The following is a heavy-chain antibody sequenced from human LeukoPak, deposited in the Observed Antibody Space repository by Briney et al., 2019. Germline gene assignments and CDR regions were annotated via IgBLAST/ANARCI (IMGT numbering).Heavy chain of an antibody. V-gene: IGHV1-69*01. Sequence: SVKVCCKASGGTFSSYAISWVRQAPGQGLEWMGGIIPIFGTANYAQKFQGRVTITADESTSTAYMELSSLRSEDTAVYYCARDSPVLLWFGESPDAFDIWGQGTMVTVSS. J-gene: IGHJ3*02. D-gene: IGHD3-10*01. CDR1: GGTFSSYA. CDR3: ARDSPVLLWFGESPDAFDI. CDR2: IIPIFGTA.